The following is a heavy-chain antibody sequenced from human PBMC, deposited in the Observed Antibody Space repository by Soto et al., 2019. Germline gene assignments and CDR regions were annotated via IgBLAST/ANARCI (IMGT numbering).Heavy chain of an antibody. Sequence: PGESLKISCKGSGYSFTSYWIGWVRQMPGKGLEWIGIIYPGDSDTRYSPSFQGQVTISADKSISTAYLQWSSLKASDTAMYYCARHRPYCSGGSCYSRQLMDVWGQGTTVTVSS. J-gene: IGHJ6*02. CDR1: GYSFTSYW. V-gene: IGHV5-51*01. CDR2: IYPGDSDT. CDR3: ARHRPYCSGGSCYSRQLMDV. D-gene: IGHD2-15*01.